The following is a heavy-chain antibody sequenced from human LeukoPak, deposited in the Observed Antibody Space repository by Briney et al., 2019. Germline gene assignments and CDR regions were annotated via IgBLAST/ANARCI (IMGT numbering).Heavy chain of an antibody. CDR2: ISGSGGST. CDR3: AKVHGSGWYGNNCFDP. D-gene: IGHD6-19*01. J-gene: IGHJ5*02. CDR1: GFTFSSYA. V-gene: IGHV3-23*01. Sequence: GGSLRLSCAASGFTFSSYAMSWVRQAPGKGPEWVSAISGSGGSTYYTDSVKGRFTISRDNSKNTLYLQMNSLRAEDTAVYYCAKVHGSGWYGNNCFDPWGQGTLVTVSS.